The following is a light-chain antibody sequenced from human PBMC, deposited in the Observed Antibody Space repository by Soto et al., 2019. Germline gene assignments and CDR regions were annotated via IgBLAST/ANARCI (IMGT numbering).Light chain of an antibody. CDR3: QQYGDSTGWT. V-gene: IGKV3-20*01. CDR1: QSVSSIY. CDR2: GAS. Sequence: EIVLTQSPGTLSLSPGERATLSCRASQSVSSIYLGWYQQKPGQAPRLLIYGASSRATGIPDRFSGSGSGTDFTLTISRLEPEDFAVYYCQQYGDSTGWTFGKGTKVEIK. J-gene: IGKJ1*01.